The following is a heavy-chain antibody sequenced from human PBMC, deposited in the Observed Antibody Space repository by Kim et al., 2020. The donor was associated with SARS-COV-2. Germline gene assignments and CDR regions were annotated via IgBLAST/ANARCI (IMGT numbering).Heavy chain of an antibody. Sequence: GGSLRLSCAASGFTFSSYSMNWVRQAPGKGLEWVSSISSSSSYIYYADSVKGRFTISRDNAKNSLYLQMNSLRAEDTAVYYCARTLARRYYYYGMDVWGQGTTVTVSS. J-gene: IGHJ6*02. CDR2: ISSSSSYI. CDR3: ARTLARRYYYYGMDV. CDR1: GFTFSSYS. D-gene: IGHD3-3*02. V-gene: IGHV3-21*01.